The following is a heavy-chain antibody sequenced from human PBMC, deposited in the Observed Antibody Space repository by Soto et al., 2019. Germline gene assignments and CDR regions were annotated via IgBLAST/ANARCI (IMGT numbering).Heavy chain of an antibody. J-gene: IGHJ6*02. CDR2: ISYDGSNK. CDR1: GFTFSSYA. V-gene: IGHV3-30-3*01. D-gene: IGHD1-26*01. Sequence: QVQLVESGGGVVQPGRSLRLSCAASGFTFSSYAMHWVRQAPGKGLEWVAVISYDGSNKYYADSVKGRFTISRDNSKNMLYLQMNSLRAEDTAVYYCARGGWGLRSAQGSYGMDVWGQGTTVTVSS. CDR3: ARGGWGLRSAQGSYGMDV.